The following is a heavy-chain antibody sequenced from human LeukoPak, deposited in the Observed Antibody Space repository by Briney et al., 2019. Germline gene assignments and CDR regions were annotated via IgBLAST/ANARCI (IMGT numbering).Heavy chain of an antibody. Sequence: GGSLRLSCAASGFTLSSYTMNWVRQAPGKGLEWVSSITSSSSYIYYADSVKGRFTISRDNAKNSLYLQMNSLRAEDTAVYYCARWTRQYYDSSGYYYWGQGTLVTVSS. CDR2: ITSSSSYI. CDR1: GFTLSSYT. D-gene: IGHD3-22*01. V-gene: IGHV3-21*01. CDR3: ARWTRQYYDSSGYYY. J-gene: IGHJ4*02.